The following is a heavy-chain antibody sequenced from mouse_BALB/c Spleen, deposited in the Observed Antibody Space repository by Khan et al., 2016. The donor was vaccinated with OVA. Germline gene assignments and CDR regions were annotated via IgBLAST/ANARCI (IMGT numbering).Heavy chain of an antibody. Sequence: QVQLQQPGAALVRPGASVKISCKASGYTFTSYYMYWVKRRPGQGLEWIGGINPTDGGTHFNEKFKGKATLTVDQSSSTAYMQLSSLTSEDSAVYYCARSGYGNPFAYWGQGTLVTVSA. CDR1: GYTFTSYY. CDR2: INPTDGGT. J-gene: IGHJ3*01. CDR3: ARSGYGNPFAY. D-gene: IGHD2-1*01. V-gene: IGHV1S81*02.